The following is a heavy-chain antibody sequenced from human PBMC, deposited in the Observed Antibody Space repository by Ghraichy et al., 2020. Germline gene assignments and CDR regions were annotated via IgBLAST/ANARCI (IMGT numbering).Heavy chain of an antibody. CDR3: TRDLNYGVHLDY. Sequence: GESLNISCAVSGFTLSDYWMSWVRQAPGKGLEWVANIKQDGSEKYYVDSVKGRFTISRDNARNSLYLQVNSLRAEDTAVYYCTRDLNYGVHLDYWGQGALVTVSS. D-gene: IGHD4-17*01. J-gene: IGHJ4*02. CDR2: IKQDGSEK. CDR1: GFTLSDYW. V-gene: IGHV3-7*01.